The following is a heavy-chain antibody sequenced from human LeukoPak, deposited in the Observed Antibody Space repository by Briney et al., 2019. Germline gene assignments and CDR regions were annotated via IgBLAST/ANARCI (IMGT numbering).Heavy chain of an antibody. CDR1: GGSISSYY. Sequence: SETLSLTCTVSGGSISSYYWSWMRQPPGKGLEWIGYIYYSGSTNYNPSLKSRVTISVDTSKNQFSLKLSSVTAADTAVYYCARDSSSWLNYYYGMDVWGQGTTVTVSS. D-gene: IGHD6-13*01. J-gene: IGHJ6*02. V-gene: IGHV4-59*01. CDR2: IYYSGST. CDR3: ARDSSSWLNYYYGMDV.